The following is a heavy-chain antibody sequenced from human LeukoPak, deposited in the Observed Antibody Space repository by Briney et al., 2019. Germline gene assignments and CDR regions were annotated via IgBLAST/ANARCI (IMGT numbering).Heavy chain of an antibody. J-gene: IGHJ5*02. V-gene: IGHV1-46*01. D-gene: IGHD6-13*01. CDR1: RYTFTSYY. CDR3: ARLYSSPARIDP. CDR2: INPSGGST. Sequence: ASVKVSCKASRYTFTSYYMHWVRQAPGQGLEWMGIINPSGGSTSYAQKFQGRVTMTRDMSTSTVYMELSSLRSEDTAVYYCARLYSSPARIDPWGQGTLVTVSS.